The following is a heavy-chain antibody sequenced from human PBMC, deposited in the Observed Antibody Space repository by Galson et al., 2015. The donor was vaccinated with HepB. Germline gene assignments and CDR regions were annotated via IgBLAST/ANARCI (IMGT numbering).Heavy chain of an antibody. Sequence: SVKVSCKASGGTFSSYAISWVRQAPGQGLEWMGGIIPIFGTANYAQKFQGRVTITADESTSTAYMELSSLRSEDTAVYYCAREYSSSYGFDYWGQGTLVTVSS. D-gene: IGHD6-6*01. CDR3: AREYSSSYGFDY. V-gene: IGHV1-69*13. CDR2: IIPIFGTA. CDR1: GGTFSSYA. J-gene: IGHJ4*02.